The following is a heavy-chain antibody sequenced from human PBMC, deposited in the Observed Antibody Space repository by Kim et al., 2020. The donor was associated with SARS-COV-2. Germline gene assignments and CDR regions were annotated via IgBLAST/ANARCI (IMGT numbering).Heavy chain of an antibody. D-gene: IGHD3-22*01. CDR1: GYTFTGYY. V-gene: IGHV1-2*06. CDR2: INPNSGGT. Sequence: ASVKVSCKASGYTFTGYYMHWVRQAPGQGLEWMGRINPNSGGTNYAQKFQGRVTMTRDTSISTAYMELSRLRSDDTAVYYCARDLNYYDSSGDPDYWGQGTLVTVSS. J-gene: IGHJ4*02. CDR3: ARDLNYYDSSGDPDY.